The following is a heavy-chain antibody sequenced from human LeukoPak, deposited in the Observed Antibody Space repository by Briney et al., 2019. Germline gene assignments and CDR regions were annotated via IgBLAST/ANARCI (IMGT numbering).Heavy chain of an antibody. CDR1: GFTFSSYG. D-gene: IGHD3-10*01. V-gene: IGHV3-23*01. CDR2: ISGSGGST. Sequence: GGSLRLSCAASGFTFSSYGMSWVRQAPGKGLEWVSAISGSGGSTYYADSVRGRFTISRDNPKNTLYLQMNSLRAEDTAVYYCAKDRGFGVFFQSFFDYWGQGTLVTVSS. CDR3: AKDRGFGVFFQSFFDY. J-gene: IGHJ4*02.